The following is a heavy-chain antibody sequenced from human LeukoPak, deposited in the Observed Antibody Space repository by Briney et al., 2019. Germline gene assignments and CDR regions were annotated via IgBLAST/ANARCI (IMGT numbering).Heavy chain of an antibody. CDR2: VYHSGST. Sequence: SETLSLTCAVSGYSISSGYYWGWIRQPPGKGLEWIGSVYHSGSTSYNPSLVSRVAISVGTSRNQFSLKLRSMTAADTAVYYCVRVYTGSSWGAFDYWGQGTLVTVSS. D-gene: IGHD2-2*02. CDR3: VRVYTGSSWGAFDY. V-gene: IGHV4-38-2*01. J-gene: IGHJ4*02. CDR1: GYSISSGYY.